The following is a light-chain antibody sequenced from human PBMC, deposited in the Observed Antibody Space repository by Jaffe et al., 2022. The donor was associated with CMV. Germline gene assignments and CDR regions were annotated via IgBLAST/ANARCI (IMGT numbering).Light chain of an antibody. CDR2: LNSDGSH. J-gene: IGLJ3*02. V-gene: IGLV4-69*01. CDR3: QTWGTGFWV. CDR1: SGHSSYA. Sequence: QLVLTQSPSASASLGASVKLTCTLSSGHSSYAIPWHQQQPHKGPRYLMKLNSDGSHNKGDGILDRFSGCTSGAEGCLTISSLQSEDEADYYCQTWGTGFWVFGGGTKLTVL.